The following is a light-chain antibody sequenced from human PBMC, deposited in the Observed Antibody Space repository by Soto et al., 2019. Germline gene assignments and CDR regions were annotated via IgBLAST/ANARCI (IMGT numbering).Light chain of an antibody. J-gene: IGLJ2*01. Sequence: QSVLTQPASVSGSPGQSITISCTGTSSDVGGHNYVSWYQHYPGKAPKLMIYEVTNRPSGVSDRFSGSKSGNTASLTISGLQAEDEADYYCSSYTSSSTLDVVFGGGTQLTVL. CDR1: SSDVGGHNY. V-gene: IGLV2-14*01. CDR2: EVT. CDR3: SSYTSSSTLDVV.